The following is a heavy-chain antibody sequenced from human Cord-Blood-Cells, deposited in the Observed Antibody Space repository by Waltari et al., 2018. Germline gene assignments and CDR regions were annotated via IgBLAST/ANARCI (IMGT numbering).Heavy chain of an antibody. CDR3: ATECSGGSCYDAFDI. CDR1: GYTLTELS. Sequence: QVQLVQSGAEVKKSGASVKVSCKVSGYTLTELSMHWVGQAPGKGLEWMGGFDPENGETIYAQKFQGRVTMTEDTSTDTAYMELSSLRSEDTAVYYCATECSGGSCYDAFDIWGQGTMVTVSS. D-gene: IGHD2-15*01. CDR2: FDPENGET. J-gene: IGHJ3*02. V-gene: IGHV1-24*01.